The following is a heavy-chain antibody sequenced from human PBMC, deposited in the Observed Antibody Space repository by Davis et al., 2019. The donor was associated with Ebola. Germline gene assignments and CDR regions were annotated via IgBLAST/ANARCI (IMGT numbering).Heavy chain of an antibody. CDR2: INAGNGNT. CDR1: GYTFTSYA. Sequence: ASVKVSCKASGYTFTSYAMHWVRQAPGQRLEWMGWINAGNGNTKYSQKFQGRVTITRDTSASTAYMELSSLRSEDTAVYYCARAPMTTVTPLWAYWGQGTLVTVSS. J-gene: IGHJ4*02. CDR3: ARAPMTTVTPLWAY. V-gene: IGHV1-3*01. D-gene: IGHD4-17*01.